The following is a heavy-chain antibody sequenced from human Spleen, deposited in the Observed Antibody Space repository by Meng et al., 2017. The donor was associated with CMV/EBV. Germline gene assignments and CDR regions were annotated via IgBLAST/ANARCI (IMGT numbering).Heavy chain of an antibody. D-gene: IGHD6-13*01. CDR2: IKEDGAEN. Sequence: GESLKISCEASGFSFNIYWMSWVRQAPGKGLEWVANIKEDGAENHYADSVKGRFTISRDNSKNTLYLQMNSLRAEDTAVYYCARDRFRIGYGSSWYPYYYYGMDVWGQGTTVTVSS. V-gene: IGHV3-7*01. CDR1: GFSFNIYW. CDR3: ARDRFRIGYGSSWYPYYYYGMDV. J-gene: IGHJ6*02.